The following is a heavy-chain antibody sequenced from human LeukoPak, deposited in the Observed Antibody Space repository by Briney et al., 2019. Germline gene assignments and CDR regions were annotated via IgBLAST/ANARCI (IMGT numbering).Heavy chain of an antibody. Sequence: GGSLRLSCAASGFTFSSYEMNWVRQAPGKGLEWVSYISSSGSTIYYADSVKGRFTISRDNAKNSLYLQMNSLRAEDTAVYYCARLEYSYGYGPYYFYYMDVWGKGNTVTVSS. D-gene: IGHD5-18*01. CDR3: ARLEYSYGYGPYYFYYMDV. CDR2: ISSSGSTI. J-gene: IGHJ6*03. V-gene: IGHV3-48*03. CDR1: GFTFSSYE.